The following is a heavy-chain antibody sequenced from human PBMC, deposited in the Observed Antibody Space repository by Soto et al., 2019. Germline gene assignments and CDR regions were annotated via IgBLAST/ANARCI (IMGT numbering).Heavy chain of an antibody. CDR1: GFSFSDSA. D-gene: IGHD1-26*01. CDR2: IRSKANNYAT. CDR3: SGDGGSYETSMDV. V-gene: IGHV3-73*02. J-gene: IGHJ6*02. Sequence: EVQLVESGGGLVQPGGSLKLSCAASGFSFSDSAMHWVRQASGKGLEWVGRIRSKANNYATAYGASVKGRFIIFRDDARNTAYLQMNSLKTEDTAVYYWSGDGGSYETSMDVWGQGTTVTVSS.